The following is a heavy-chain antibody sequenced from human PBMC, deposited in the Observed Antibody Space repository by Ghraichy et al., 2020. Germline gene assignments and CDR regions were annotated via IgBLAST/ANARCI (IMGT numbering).Heavy chain of an antibody. CDR2: INHSGST. CDR1: GGSFSGYY. D-gene: IGHD3-10*01. V-gene: IGHV4-34*01. CDR3: ARGNPLTTYYYGSGSYYDY. Sequence: SETLSLTCAVYGGSFSGYYWSWIRQPPGKGLEWIGEINHSGSTNYNPSLKSRVTISVDTSKNQFSLKLSSVTAADTAVYYCARGNPLTTYYYGSGSYYDYWGQGTLVTVSS. J-gene: IGHJ4*02.